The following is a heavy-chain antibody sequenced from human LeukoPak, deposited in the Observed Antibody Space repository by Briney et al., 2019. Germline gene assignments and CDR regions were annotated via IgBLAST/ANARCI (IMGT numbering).Heavy chain of an antibody. CDR2: IWHDGSHK. J-gene: IGHJ4*02. D-gene: IGHD3-10*01. Sequence: PGGSLRLSCAASGFSFDTYAMHWVRQAPGQGLEWVALIWHDGSHKFYSNSVRGQFTISRDSSKNTVYLQMNNLRPDDTAVYYCAREIFGPGSYPDFWGQGTLVTVSS. CDR3: AREIFGPGSYPDF. V-gene: IGHV3-33*01. CDR1: GFSFDTYA.